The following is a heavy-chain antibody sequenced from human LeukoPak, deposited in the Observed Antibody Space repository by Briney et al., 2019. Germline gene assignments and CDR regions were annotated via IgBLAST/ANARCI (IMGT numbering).Heavy chain of an antibody. CDR1: GFNFLSFG. CDR2: IWFDGSGE. D-gene: IGHD3-3*01. V-gene: IGHV3-33*01. J-gene: IGHJ6*02. CDR3: ARDGLEVAGMDV. Sequence: GRSLRLSCEASGFNFLSFGMHWARQAPGKGLEWVAVIWFDGSGESYADSVKGRFTISRDNSKNTLYLEMNSLRDEDTAIYYCARDGLEVAGMDVWGQGTTVIVSS.